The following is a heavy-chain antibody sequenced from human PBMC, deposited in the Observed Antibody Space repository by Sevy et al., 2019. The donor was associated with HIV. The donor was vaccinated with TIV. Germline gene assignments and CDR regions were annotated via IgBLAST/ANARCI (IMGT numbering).Heavy chain of an antibody. CDR3: ARVSYGDYEYYFDY. D-gene: IGHD4-17*01. CDR2: ISSSSSYT. V-gene: IGHV3-11*06. CDR1: GFTFTDYY. J-gene: IGHJ4*02. Sequence: GGSLRLSCAASGFTFTDYYMSWIRQAPGKGLEWDSYISSSSSYTNYADSVKGRFTIYRYNSKNSLYLQMNSLRAEDTAVYYCARVSYGDYEYYFDYWGQGTLVTVSS.